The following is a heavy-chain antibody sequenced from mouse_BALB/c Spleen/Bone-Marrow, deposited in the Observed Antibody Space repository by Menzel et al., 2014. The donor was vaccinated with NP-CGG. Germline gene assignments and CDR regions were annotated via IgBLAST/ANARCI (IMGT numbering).Heavy chain of an antibody. CDR3: ARRGRGYAMDY. CDR1: GFTFSNYW. J-gene: IGHJ4*01. CDR2: IRLKSNNYAT. Sequence: DVMLVESGGGLVQPGGSMKLSCVASGFTFSNYWMNWVRQSPEKGLEWVAEIRLKSNNYATHYAESVKGRFTISRDDSKSSVYLQMNNLGAEDTGIYYCARRGRGYAMDYWGQGTSVTVSP. V-gene: IGHV6-6*02.